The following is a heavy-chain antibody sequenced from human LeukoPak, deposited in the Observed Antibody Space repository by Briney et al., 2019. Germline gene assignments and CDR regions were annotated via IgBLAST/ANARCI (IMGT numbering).Heavy chain of an antibody. CDR3: ARDLSKAVRDCYRY. J-gene: IGHJ4*02. Sequence: PSETLSLTCTVSGGSISSYYWSWIRQPPGKGLEWIGYIYYSGSTNYNPSLKSRVTISVDTSKNQFSLKLSSVTAADTAVYYCARDLSKAVRDCYRYWGQGTLVTVS. CDR2: IYYSGST. V-gene: IGHV4-59*01. CDR1: GGSISSYY. D-gene: IGHD2-21*02.